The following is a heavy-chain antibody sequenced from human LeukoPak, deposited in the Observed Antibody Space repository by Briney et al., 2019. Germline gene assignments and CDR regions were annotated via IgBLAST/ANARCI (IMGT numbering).Heavy chain of an antibody. J-gene: IGHJ4*02. Sequence: GGSLRLSCAASGFTFSNYAMSWVRQAPGKGLEWVSSISGSSAETYYADSVKGRFTISRDNSRNTLYLQMNLQMNSLSAEDTAVYYCAKSLYSSGWYAFDYWGQGALVTVSA. CDR1: GFTFSNYA. V-gene: IGHV3-23*01. CDR2: ISGSSAET. D-gene: IGHD6-19*01. CDR3: AKSLYSSGWYAFDY.